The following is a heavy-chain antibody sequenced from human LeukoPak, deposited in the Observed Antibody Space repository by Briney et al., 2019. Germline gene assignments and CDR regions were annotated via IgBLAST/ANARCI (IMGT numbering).Heavy chain of an antibody. J-gene: IGHJ4*02. CDR3: ARDSAAMIYCSSTSCFASGVGY. V-gene: IGHV3-21*01. D-gene: IGHD2-2*01. CDR2: ISSSSSYI. CDR1: GFTFSSYS. Sequence: GGSLRLSCAASGFTFSSYSMNWVRQAPGKGLEGVSSISSSSSYIYYADSVKGRFTISRDNAKNSLYLQMNSLRAEDTAVYYCARDSAAMIYCSSTSCFASGVGYWGQGTLVTVSS.